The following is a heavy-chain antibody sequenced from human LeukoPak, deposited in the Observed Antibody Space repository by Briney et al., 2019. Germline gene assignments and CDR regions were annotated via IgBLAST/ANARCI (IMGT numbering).Heavy chain of an antibody. D-gene: IGHD5-12*01. CDR1: GRSNSSSGYH. CDR3: ARLSGYSGYHYFDY. V-gene: IGHV4-39*01. CDR2: IYYGGRT. Sequence: NRSDPLTLLCSLSGRSNSSSGYHWPRIPQPPGKGLEWIGSIYYGGRTYYNPALKGRVSISVDTSKNQLSLKVSSVTAADTAVYYCARLSGYSGYHYFDYWGQGTLVTVSS. J-gene: IGHJ4*02.